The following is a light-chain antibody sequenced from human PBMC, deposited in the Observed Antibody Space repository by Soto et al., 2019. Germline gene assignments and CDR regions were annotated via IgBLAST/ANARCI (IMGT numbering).Light chain of an antibody. V-gene: IGLV2-14*01. CDR3: SSYTSSDVV. CDR2: EVS. J-gene: IGLJ2*01. CDR1: SSDVGGYNY. Sequence: QSALTQPASVSGSPGQSITISCTGTSSDVGGYNYVSWYQQHPGKAPKLMIYEVSNRPSGVSNRFSGSKSGNTASLTISGLRAEDEADYHCSSYTSSDVVFGGGTQLTVL.